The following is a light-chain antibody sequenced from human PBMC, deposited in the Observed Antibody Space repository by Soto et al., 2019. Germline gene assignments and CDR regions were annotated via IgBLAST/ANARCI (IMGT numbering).Light chain of an antibody. CDR1: QSISSW. CDR3: QQYDSYPLT. CDR2: KAS. Sequence: DIQMTQSPSTLSASVGDRVTITCRASQSISSWLAWYQQKPGKAPNLLIYKASSLESGVASRFSSSGSGTEFTLTVSSLQPDDFATYYCQQYDSYPLTFGGGTKVEIK. V-gene: IGKV1-5*03. J-gene: IGKJ4*01.